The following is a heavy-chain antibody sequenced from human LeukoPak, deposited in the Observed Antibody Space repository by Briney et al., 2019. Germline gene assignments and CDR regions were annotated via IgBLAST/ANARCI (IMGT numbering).Heavy chain of an antibody. D-gene: IGHD5-18*01. Sequence: PSETLSLTCTVSGGFISSVGYWWGWIRQPPGKGLEWIGYIYYSGSTDYNPSLKSRVTISVDTSKNQFSLKLSSVTAADTAVYYCASGPPTGYSYVYWGQGTLVTVSS. CDR3: ASGPPTGYSYVY. CDR2: IYYSGST. J-gene: IGHJ4*02. CDR1: GGFISSVGYW. V-gene: IGHV4-61*08.